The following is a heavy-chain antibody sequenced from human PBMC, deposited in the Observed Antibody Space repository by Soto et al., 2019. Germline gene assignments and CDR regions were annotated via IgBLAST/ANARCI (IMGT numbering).Heavy chain of an antibody. J-gene: IGHJ3*02. D-gene: IGHD3-16*02. V-gene: IGHV3-33*08. Sequence: PGGSLRLSCGASGFTFSSYAMNWVRQGPGKGLEWVAVIWDDGSNINYADSVKGRFTISRDNSKNTLYLQMNSLRAEDTAVYYCARSDKGDYDYIWGSYRFDAFDIWGQGTMVTVSS. CDR2: IWDDGSNI. CDR1: GFTFSSYA. CDR3: ARSDKGDYDYIWGSYRFDAFDI.